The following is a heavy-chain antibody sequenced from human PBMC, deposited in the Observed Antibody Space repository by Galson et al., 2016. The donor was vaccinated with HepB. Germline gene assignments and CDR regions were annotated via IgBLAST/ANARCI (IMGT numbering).Heavy chain of an antibody. CDR3: ARIRGVRDDYMDV. J-gene: IGHJ6*03. V-gene: IGHV2-70*04. CDR1: GFSLGDSGMR. Sequence: PALVKPTQTLTLTCRFSGFSLGDSGMRVSWIRQPPGKALEWLARIAWDDDKFYDMSLRTRLTISKDTSENQVVLMMTNMDPSDTATYYCARIRGVRDDYMDVWGKGTTVIVSS. D-gene: IGHD2-8*02. CDR2: IAWDDDK.